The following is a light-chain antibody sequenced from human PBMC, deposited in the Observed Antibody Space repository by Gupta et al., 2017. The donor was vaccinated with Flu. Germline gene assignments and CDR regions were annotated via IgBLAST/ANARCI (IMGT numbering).Light chain of an antibody. CDR3: QQSYSPPPT. CDR1: QSVDRY. Sequence: RVTITCRASQSVDRYLNWHQQKPGKAPQLLIYATSSLQTGVPSRFSGSGFGTNFSLTITSLQPEDFATYFCQQSYSPPPTYGQGTKVEVK. CDR2: ATS. V-gene: IGKV1-39*01. J-gene: IGKJ1*01.